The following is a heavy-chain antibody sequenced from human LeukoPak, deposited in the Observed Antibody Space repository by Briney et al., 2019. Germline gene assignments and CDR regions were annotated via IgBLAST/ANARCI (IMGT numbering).Heavy chain of an antibody. D-gene: IGHD3-22*01. CDR1: GFTVSSNS. CDR2: IKSKTDGGTT. V-gene: IGHV3-15*01. J-gene: IGHJ4*02. Sequence: PGGSLRLSCTVSGFTVSSNSMSWVRQAPGKGLEWVGRIKSKTDGGTTDYAAPVKGRFTISRDDSKNTLYLQMNSLKTEDTAVYYCTSTYYYDSSGYFSSCHFDYWGQGTLVTVSS. CDR3: TSTYYYDSSGYFSSCHFDY.